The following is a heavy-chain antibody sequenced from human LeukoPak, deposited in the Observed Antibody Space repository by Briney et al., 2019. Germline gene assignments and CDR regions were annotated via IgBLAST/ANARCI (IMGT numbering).Heavy chain of an antibody. D-gene: IGHD6-19*01. V-gene: IGHV4-59*12. CDR3: ARVRRYSSAPQRGGMDV. J-gene: IGHJ6*02. CDR1: GGSISSYY. Sequence: SETLSLTCTVSGGSISSYYWSWIRQPPGKGLEWIGYIYYSGSTNYNPSLKSRVTISVDTSKNQFSLKLSSVTAADTAVYYCARVRRYSSAPQRGGMDVWGQGTTVTVSS. CDR2: IYYSGST.